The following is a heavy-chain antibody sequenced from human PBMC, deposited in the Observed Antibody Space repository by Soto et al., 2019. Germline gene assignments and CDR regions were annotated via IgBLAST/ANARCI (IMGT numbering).Heavy chain of an antibody. J-gene: IGHJ4*02. CDR1: GYTFTSYG. CDR2: ISAYNGHT. CDR3: ARGPNPYYFDY. V-gene: IGHV1-18*01. Sequence: ASVKVSCKASGYTFTSYGISWVRQAPGQGLEWMGWISAYNGHTNYAQKLQGRVTMTTDTSTSTAYMELSSLRSEDTAVYYCARGPNPYYFDYWGQGTQVTSPQ.